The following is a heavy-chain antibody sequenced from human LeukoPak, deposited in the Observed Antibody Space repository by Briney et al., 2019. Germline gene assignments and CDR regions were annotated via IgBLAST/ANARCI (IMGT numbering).Heavy chain of an antibody. D-gene: IGHD2-8*01. CDR2: IYDSGST. CDR3: GRHANGDSSAAFDL. J-gene: IGHJ3*01. Sequence: PSETLSLTCTVSGGSIRSSYYYWGWIRQPPGKGLEWIGSIYDSGSTYYNPSLKSRVTISVDTSKNQFSLKLNSVTAADTAVYYCGRHANGDSSAAFDLWGQGTMVFVSS. V-gene: IGHV4-39*01. CDR1: GGSIRSSYYY.